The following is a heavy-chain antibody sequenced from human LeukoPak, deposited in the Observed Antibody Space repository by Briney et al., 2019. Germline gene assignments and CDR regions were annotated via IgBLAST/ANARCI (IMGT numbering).Heavy chain of an antibody. CDR1: GFTLSDYY. CDR2: ISSSSTI. V-gene: IGHV3-69-1*01. D-gene: IGHD6-19*01. J-gene: IGHJ4*02. CDR3: AKVAVVLNYFDY. Sequence: PGGSLRLSCAASGFTLSDYYMNWVRQAPGKGLEWVSSISSSSTIYYADSVKGRFTISRDNAKNSLYLQMNSLRAEDTAVYYCAKVAVVLNYFDYWGQGTLVTVSS.